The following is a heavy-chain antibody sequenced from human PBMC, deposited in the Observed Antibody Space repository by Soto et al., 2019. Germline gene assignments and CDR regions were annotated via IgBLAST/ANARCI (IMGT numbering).Heavy chain of an antibody. V-gene: IGHV3-23*01. J-gene: IGHJ4*02. D-gene: IGHD1-26*01. CDR2: ISSGGGSP. CDR3: AKGDGRIVPRHFDY. Sequence: LRLSCAASGFTFSDYAMSWVRQAPGKGLEWVSSISSGGGSPYYADSVKGRFTISRNNSKNTLFLQMNSLRAEDTAVYYCAKGDGRIVPRHFDYWGQGTLVTVSS. CDR1: GFTFSDYA.